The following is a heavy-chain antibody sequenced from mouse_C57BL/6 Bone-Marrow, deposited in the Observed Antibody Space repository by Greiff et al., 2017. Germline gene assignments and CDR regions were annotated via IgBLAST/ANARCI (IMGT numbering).Heavy chain of an antibody. CDR1: GYTFTDYY. CDR2: INPNNGGT. Sequence: VQLQQSGPELVKPGASVKISCKASGYTFTDYYMNWVKQSHGKSLEWIGDINPNNGGTSYNQKFKGKATLTVDKSSSTAYMELRSLTSEDSAVYYCAKLYYDYDEGFDYGGQGTTLTVSS. CDR3: AKLYYDYDEGFDY. J-gene: IGHJ2*01. D-gene: IGHD2-4*01. V-gene: IGHV1-26*01.